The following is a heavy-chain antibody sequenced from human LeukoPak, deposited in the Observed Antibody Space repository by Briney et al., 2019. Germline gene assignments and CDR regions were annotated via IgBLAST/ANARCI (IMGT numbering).Heavy chain of an antibody. J-gene: IGHJ4*02. D-gene: IGHD2-8*01. CDR3: ASISYCTNGVCSYDY. Sequence: PSETLSLTCTVSGGSISTYYWNWIRQPPGKGLEWIGSIYYSGSTYYNPSLKSRVTISVDTSKNQFSLKLSSVTAADTAVYYCASISYCTNGVCSYDYWGQGTLVTVSS. V-gene: IGHV4-59*05. CDR2: IYYSGST. CDR1: GGSISTYY.